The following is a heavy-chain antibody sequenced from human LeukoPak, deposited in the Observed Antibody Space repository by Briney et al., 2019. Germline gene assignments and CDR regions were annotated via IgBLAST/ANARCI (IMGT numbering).Heavy chain of an antibody. Sequence: PSETLSLTCTVSGGSISSYYWSWIRQPPGKGLEWIGYIYYSGSTNYNPSLRSRVTISVDTSKNQFSLKLSSVTAADTAVYYCARDRYYYDSSGYTDAFDIWGQGTMVTVSS. CDR2: IYYSGST. V-gene: IGHV4-59*01. CDR3: ARDRYYYDSSGYTDAFDI. CDR1: GGSISSYY. J-gene: IGHJ3*02. D-gene: IGHD3-22*01.